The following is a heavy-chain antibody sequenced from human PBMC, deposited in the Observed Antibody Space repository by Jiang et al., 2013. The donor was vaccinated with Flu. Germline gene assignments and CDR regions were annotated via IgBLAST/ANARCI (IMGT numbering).Heavy chain of an antibody. CDR1: GFTFDDYA. V-gene: IGHV3-9*01. CDR2: ISWNSGSI. CDR3: AKDTDRVFPAAAGPGDAFDI. J-gene: IGHJ3*02. D-gene: IGHD6-13*01. Sequence: LLESGGGLVQPGRSLRLSCAASGFTFDDYAMHWVRQAPGKGLEWVSGISWNSGSIGYADSVKGRFTISRDNAKNSLYLQMNSLRAEDTALYYCAKDTDRVFPAAAGPGDAFDIWGQGTMVTVSS.